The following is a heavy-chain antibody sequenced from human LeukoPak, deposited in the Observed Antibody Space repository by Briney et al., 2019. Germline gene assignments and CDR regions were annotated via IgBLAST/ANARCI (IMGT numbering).Heavy chain of an antibody. CDR3: ARARYNYGDSDY. J-gene: IGHJ4*02. V-gene: IGHV4-38-2*01. CDR2: IYHNGNT. D-gene: IGHD5-18*01. Sequence: SETLSLTCAVSGYSISSGYYWGWIRQPPGKGLEWIGTIYHNGNTYYNPSLKTRVTISVDTSNNQFSLILNSVTAADTAVYYCARARYNYGDSDYWGQGTLVTVSS. CDR1: GYSISSGYY.